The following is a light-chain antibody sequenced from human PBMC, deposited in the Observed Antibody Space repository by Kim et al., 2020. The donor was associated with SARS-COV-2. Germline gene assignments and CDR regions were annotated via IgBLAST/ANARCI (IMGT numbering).Light chain of an antibody. Sequence: VGDRVTITCRASENIDRWLAWYQQKPRKAPKLQIYYVSSLESGVPSRFSGSGSGTEFTLTVSSLQPDDFATYFCQQYLSSSPSVSFGGGTKVDIK. CDR1: ENIDRW. CDR2: YVS. J-gene: IGKJ4*01. CDR3: QQYLSSSPSVS. V-gene: IGKV1-5*01.